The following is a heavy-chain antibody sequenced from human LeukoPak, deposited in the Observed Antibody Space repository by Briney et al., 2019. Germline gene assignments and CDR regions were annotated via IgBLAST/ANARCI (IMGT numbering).Heavy chain of an antibody. V-gene: IGHV4-30-2*01. CDR1: GGSISGSSYY. J-gene: IGHJ4*02. CDR2: IYHSGST. D-gene: IGHD3-10*01. CDR3: ARGDYYGSGSFDY. Sequence: KSSETLSLTCTVSGGSISGSSYYWGWIRQPPGKGLEWIGYIYHSGSTYYNPSLKSRVTISVDRSKNQFSLKLSSVTAADTAVYYCARGDYYGSGSFDYWGQGTLVTVSS.